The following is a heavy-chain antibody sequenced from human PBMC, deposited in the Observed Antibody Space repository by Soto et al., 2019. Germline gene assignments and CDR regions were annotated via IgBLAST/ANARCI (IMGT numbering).Heavy chain of an antibody. Sequence: PGGSLRLSCAASGFTFNNYAMSWVRQAPGKGLEWVSAFSGRGSSTYYADSVKGRFTISRDNSKNTLYLQMNSMIAEETTIYYCAKDRLIGEAQYYYYGMDVWGQGTTVTVSS. V-gene: IGHV3-23*01. J-gene: IGHJ6*02. CDR2: FSGRGSST. D-gene: IGHD3-10*01. CDR1: GFTFNNYA. CDR3: AKDRLIGEAQYYYYGMDV.